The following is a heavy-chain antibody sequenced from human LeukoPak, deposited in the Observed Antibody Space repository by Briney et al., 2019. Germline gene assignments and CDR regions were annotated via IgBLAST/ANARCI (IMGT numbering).Heavy chain of an antibody. V-gene: IGHV4-59*12. D-gene: IGHD2-2*01. CDR1: GGSISSYY. Sequence: SETLSLTCTVSGGSISSYYWSWIRQPPGKGLEWIGYIYYSGSTNYNPSLKSRVTISVDTSKNQFSLKLSSVTAADTAVYYCARDLPYSTWLSYWGQGTRVTVSS. J-gene: IGHJ4*02. CDR2: IYYSGST. CDR3: ARDLPYSTWLSY.